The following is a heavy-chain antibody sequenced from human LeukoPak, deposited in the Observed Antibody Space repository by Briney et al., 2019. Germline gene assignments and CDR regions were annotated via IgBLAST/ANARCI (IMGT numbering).Heavy chain of an antibody. CDR3: ARSGYFHSGVYNWWFDP. D-gene: IGHD1-1*01. V-gene: IGHV4-59*01. CDR1: GGSINSYY. CDR2: IYYSGST. Sequence: SETLSFTCTVSGGSINSYYWSWIRQPPGKGLEWIGYIYYSGSTNYNPSLMSRVTISVDTSKNQFFLKMSSVTAADTAVYYCARSGYFHSGVYNWWFDPWGQGTLVTVSS. J-gene: IGHJ5*02.